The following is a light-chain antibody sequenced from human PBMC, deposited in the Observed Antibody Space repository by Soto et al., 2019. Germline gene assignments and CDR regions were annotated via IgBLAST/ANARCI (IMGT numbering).Light chain of an antibody. Sequence: QSVLTQPASVSGSPGQSITISCTGTSTDVGRYNYVSWYQQHPGKAPKLMVYDVSNRPSWVSNRFSGSKSGITASLTISGLQAEDEADYYCTSYTSDSTSVLGTGTNFTVL. J-gene: IGLJ1*01. CDR2: DVS. V-gene: IGLV2-14*01. CDR1: STDVGRYNY. CDR3: TSYTSDSTSV.